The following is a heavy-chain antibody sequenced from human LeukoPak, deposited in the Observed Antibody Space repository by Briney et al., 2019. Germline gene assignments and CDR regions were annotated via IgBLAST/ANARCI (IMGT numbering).Heavy chain of an antibody. J-gene: IGHJ3*02. V-gene: IGHV1-18*04. CDR2: ISAYNGNT. CDR3: ASLVRGGDAFDI. Sequence: EASVKVSCKASGYTFTSYGISWVRQAPGQGLEWMGWISAYNGNTNYAQKLQGTVTMTTDTSTSTAYMELRSLRSDDTAVYYCASLVRGGDAFDIWGQGTMVTVSS. D-gene: IGHD3-10*01. CDR1: GYTFTSYG.